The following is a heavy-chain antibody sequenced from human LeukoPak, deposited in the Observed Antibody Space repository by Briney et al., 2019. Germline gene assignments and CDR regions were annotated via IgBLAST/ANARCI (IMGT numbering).Heavy chain of an antibody. CDR3: ARGRMVRGVTWWFDP. J-gene: IGHJ5*02. V-gene: IGHV1-8*01. CDR1: VYTFTIYD. D-gene: IGHD3-10*01. CDR2: MNPNSGNT. Sequence: ASVTVSCKASVYTFTIYDINWVRQATGQGLEWMGWMNPNSGNTGYAQKFQGRVTMTRNTSISTAYMELSSLRSEDTAVYYCARGRMVRGVTWWFDPWGQGTLVTVSS.